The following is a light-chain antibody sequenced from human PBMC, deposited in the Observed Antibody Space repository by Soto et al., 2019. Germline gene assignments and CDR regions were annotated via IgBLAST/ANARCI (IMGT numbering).Light chain of an antibody. Sequence: EIVMTQSPATLSVSPGERATLSCRASQRVNSRLAWYQQKPGQTPRLLIYDASTMATGIPTRFSGSGSWTDCTLTISSLQSEAFAVYYCQQYNNWPLTFGQGSKVDIK. CDR2: DAS. CDR1: QRVNSR. CDR3: QQYNNWPLT. J-gene: IGKJ1*01. V-gene: IGKV3-15*01.